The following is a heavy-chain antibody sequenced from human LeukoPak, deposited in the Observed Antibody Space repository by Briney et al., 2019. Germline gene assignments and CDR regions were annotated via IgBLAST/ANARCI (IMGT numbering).Heavy chain of an antibody. CDR3: ARVLQNYYYLDV. CDR2: IYDSEST. Sequence: PSETPSLTCTVSGASISSHYWSWVRQPPGKGLEWIGNIYDSESTHYKSSLKSRVTISVGTSKNQFSLRLRSVTAADTAVYYCARVLQNYYYLDVWGKGTTVTVSS. CDR1: GASISSHY. J-gene: IGHJ6*03. V-gene: IGHV4-59*11. D-gene: IGHD3-3*01.